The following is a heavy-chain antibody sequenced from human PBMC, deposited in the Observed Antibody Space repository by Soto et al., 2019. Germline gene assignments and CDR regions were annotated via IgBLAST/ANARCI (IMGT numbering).Heavy chain of an antibody. CDR3: ARDPRPPSGWLGFWEYGMDV. J-gene: IGHJ6*02. V-gene: IGHV1-2*02. Sequence: GASVKVSCKASGYTFTGNYIQWLRQAPGQGLEWVGWVNPDNGGTTSAQKFQGRVSMTRDTSVTTAYMELSRLTSDDTAVYYCARDPRPPSGWLGFWEYGMDVWGQGTTVTVSS. D-gene: IGHD1-26*01. CDR2: VNPDNGGT. CDR1: GYTFTGNY.